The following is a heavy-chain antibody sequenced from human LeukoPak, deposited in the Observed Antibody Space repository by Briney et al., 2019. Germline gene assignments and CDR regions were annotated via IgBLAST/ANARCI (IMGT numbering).Heavy chain of an antibody. D-gene: IGHD3-3*01. CDR2: IYYSGST. Sequence: PSETLSLTCTVSGGSISSYYWSWFRQPPGKGLEWIGYIYYSGSTNYNPSLKSRVPISVDTAKNQFSLNLRSVTPADTAVYYCARIHYDFWSGYYFFDYWGQGTLVTVSS. V-gene: IGHV4-59*01. CDR3: ARIHYDFWSGYYFFDY. CDR1: GGSISSYY. J-gene: IGHJ4*02.